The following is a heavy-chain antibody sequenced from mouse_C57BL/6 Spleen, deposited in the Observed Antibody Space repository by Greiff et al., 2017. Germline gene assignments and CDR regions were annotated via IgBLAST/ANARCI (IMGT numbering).Heavy chain of an antibody. CDR2: IYPGNSDT. CDR3: TRGNMNDGYYGDFDY. J-gene: IGHJ2*01. D-gene: IGHD2-3*01. V-gene: IGHV1-5*01. CDR1: GYTFTSYW. Sequence: EVMLVESGTVLARPGASVKMSCKTSGYTFTSYWMHWVKQRPGQGLEWIGAIYPGNSDTSYNQKFKGKAKLTAVTSASTAYMELSSLTNEDSAVYYCTRGNMNDGYYGDFDYWGQGTTLTVSS.